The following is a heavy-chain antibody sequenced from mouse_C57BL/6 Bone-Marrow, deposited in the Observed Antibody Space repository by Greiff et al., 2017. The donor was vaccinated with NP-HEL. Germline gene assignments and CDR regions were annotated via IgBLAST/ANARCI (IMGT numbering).Heavy chain of an antibody. Sequence: VQLQQSGAELVKPGASVKLSCTASGFNIQDYYMHWVKQRTEQGLEWIGRIDPEDGETKYAPNFQGKATITADTASNTAYLQLSSLTSEDTAVDYCARMSQATVFAYWGQGTRVTVSA. D-gene: IGHD3-2*02. V-gene: IGHV14-2*01. CDR1: GFNIQDYY. CDR2: IDPEDGET. CDR3: ARMSQATVFAY. J-gene: IGHJ3*01.